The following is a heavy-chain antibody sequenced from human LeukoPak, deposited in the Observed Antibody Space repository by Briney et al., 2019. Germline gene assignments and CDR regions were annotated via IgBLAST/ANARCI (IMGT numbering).Heavy chain of an antibody. CDR3: ARPYYYDSRIDP. V-gene: IGHV4-30-4*01. J-gene: IGHJ5*02. CDR1: GGSISSGDYS. CDR2: MYYSGST. Sequence: SQTLSLTCTVSGGSISSGDYSWSWIRQPPGKGLEWIAYMYYSGSTYYNPSLKSRVTMSADTSKNQPSLKLSSVTAADTAVYYCARPYYYDSRIDPWGQGILVTVSS. D-gene: IGHD3-22*01.